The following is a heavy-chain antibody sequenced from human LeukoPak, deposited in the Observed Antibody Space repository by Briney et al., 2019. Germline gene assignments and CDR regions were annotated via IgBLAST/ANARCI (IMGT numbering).Heavy chain of an antibody. Sequence: SGGSLRLSCAASGFTFSTYWMTWVRQAPGKGLEWVANIKTDGSEKNYVDSVKGRFTISRDNAKNSLFLQMDSLRAEDTAVYYCVRVGEYYSGDARYDFYDYWGQGSLVTVSS. CDR3: VRVGEYYSGDARYDFYDY. V-gene: IGHV3-7*01. J-gene: IGHJ4*02. CDR1: GFTFSTYW. D-gene: IGHD2-15*01. CDR2: IKTDGSEK.